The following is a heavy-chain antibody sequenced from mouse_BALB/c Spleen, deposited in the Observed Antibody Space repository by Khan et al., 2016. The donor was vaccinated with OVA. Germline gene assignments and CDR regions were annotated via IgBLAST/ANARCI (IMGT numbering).Heavy chain of an antibody. V-gene: IGHV1S81*02. J-gene: IGHJ3*01. CDR2: INPSNGDT. Sequence: QVQLQQPGAELVKPGASVKISCKASGYTFTSFYMYWVKQRPGQGLEWIGGINPSNGDTHFYEKFKSKATLTVDKSYTKAYMQFSSLTSEDSAVYYCARSGYGNPFAYWGQGTLVTVSA. D-gene: IGHD2-1*01. CDR1: GYTFTSFY. CDR3: ARSGYGNPFAY.